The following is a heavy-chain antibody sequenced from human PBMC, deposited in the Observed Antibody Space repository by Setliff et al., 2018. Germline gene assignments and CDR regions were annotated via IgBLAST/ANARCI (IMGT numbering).Heavy chain of an antibody. V-gene: IGHV3-23*03. CDR2: ISGDGGSI. CDR1: GFTFTSDA. J-gene: IGHJ4*02. Sequence: LRLSCAASGFTFTSDALTWVRQAPGKGLEWVSIISGDGGSIYYADSVKGRFTISRDNSNNTLYLQMSSLRAEDTAVHYCAKCSSWHGHYPHFNYWGQGTLVTVSS. D-gene: IGHD6-13*01. CDR3: AKCSSWHGHYPHFNY.